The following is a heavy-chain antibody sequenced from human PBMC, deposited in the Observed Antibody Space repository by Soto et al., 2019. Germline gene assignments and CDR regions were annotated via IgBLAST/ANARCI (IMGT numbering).Heavy chain of an antibody. J-gene: IGHJ6*02. Sequence: EASVKVSCKASGYTFTSYGISWVRQAPGQGLEWMGWISAYNGNTKYAQKFQGRVTITTDTSASTAYMELSSLRSDDTAVYYCAREWETTYYDSSGYPTYYGMDVWGQGTTVTVSS. V-gene: IGHV1-18*01. CDR2: ISAYNGNT. CDR3: AREWETTYYDSSGYPTYYGMDV. CDR1: GYTFTSYG. D-gene: IGHD3-22*01.